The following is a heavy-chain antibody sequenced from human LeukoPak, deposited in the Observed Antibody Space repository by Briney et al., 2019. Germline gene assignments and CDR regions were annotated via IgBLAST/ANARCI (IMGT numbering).Heavy chain of an antibody. V-gene: IGHV3-23*01. Sequence: GGSLRLSCAASGFTFSSYAMSWVRQAPGKGLEWVSAISGSGGSTCYADSVKGRFTISRYNSKTTLYLQINSLRAEDTAVYYCARLFWNVYYPISFDHYYGMDVWGQATTVTVSS. CDR2: ISGSGGST. CDR3: ARLFWNVYYPISFDHYYGMDV. J-gene: IGHJ6*02. D-gene: IGHD3-3*01. CDR1: GFTFSSYA.